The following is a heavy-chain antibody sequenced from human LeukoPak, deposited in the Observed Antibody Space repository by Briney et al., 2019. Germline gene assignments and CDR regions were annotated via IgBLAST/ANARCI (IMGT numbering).Heavy chain of an antibody. CDR2: ISGSGGST. CDR1: GFTFSSYA. D-gene: IGHD5-24*01. J-gene: IGHJ4*02. CDR3: ARARDGYNSCFDY. V-gene: IGHV3-23*01. Sequence: GGSLRLSCAASGFTFSSYAMSWVRQAPGKELEWVSAISGSGGSTYYADSVKGRFTISRDNSKNTLYLQMNSLRAEDTAVYYCARARDGYNSCFDYWGQGTLVTVSS.